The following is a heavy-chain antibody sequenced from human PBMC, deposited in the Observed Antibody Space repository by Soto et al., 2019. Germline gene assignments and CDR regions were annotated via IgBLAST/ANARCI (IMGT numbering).Heavy chain of an antibody. Sequence: QVQLVQSGAEVKKPGASVRVSCKASGYTFTDYYLHWVRQAPGQGLEWMGWINPITGETKSTQKFQARVTMTRDTSIGTASLELTSLTSDDTAVYYCARVTSFQDGMDVWGQGTTVSVS. D-gene: IGHD2-2*01. J-gene: IGHJ6*02. CDR1: GYTFTDYY. CDR3: ARVTSFQDGMDV. V-gene: IGHV1-2*02. CDR2: INPITGET.